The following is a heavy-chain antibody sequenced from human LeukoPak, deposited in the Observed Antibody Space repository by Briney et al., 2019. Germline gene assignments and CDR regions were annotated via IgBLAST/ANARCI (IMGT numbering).Heavy chain of an antibody. CDR1: GYSISSGYY. V-gene: IGHV4-38-2*02. Sequence: SETLSLTCTVSGYSISSGYYWGWIRQPPGKGLEWIGSIYHSRSTYYNPSLKSRVTISVDTSKNQFSLKLSSVTAADTAVYYCARDHDSSSWYSDYWGQGTLVTVSS. J-gene: IGHJ4*02. D-gene: IGHD6-13*01. CDR2: IYHSRST. CDR3: ARDHDSSSWYSDY.